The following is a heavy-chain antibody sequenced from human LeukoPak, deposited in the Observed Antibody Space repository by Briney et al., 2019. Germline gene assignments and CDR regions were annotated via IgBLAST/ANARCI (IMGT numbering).Heavy chain of an antibody. D-gene: IGHD6-19*01. CDR1: GYSISSGYY. J-gene: IGHJ4*02. Sequence: SETLSLSCAVSGYSISSGYYWGWIRQPPGKGLEWIGSIYHSGSTYYSPSLKSRVTISVDTSKNQFSLKLSSVTAADTAVYYCARQMGIAVAGTGTYYFDYWGQGTLVTVSS. V-gene: IGHV4-38-2*01. CDR3: ARQMGIAVAGTGTYYFDY. CDR2: IYHSGST.